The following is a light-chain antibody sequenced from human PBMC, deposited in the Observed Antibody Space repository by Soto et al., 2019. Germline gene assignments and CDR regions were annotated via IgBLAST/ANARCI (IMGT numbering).Light chain of an antibody. CDR1: QSVSTN. J-gene: IGKJ1*01. Sequence: EIEMTQSPATLSVSPGERATLSCRASQSVSTNVAWYQQKPGQAPRLLIYGASIRATTTPAKFSGSGSGTEFTLTISSLQSEDFAVYYCQHYNKWPPLTFGQGTKVEIK. CDR3: QHYNKWPPLT. V-gene: IGKV3-15*01. CDR2: GAS.